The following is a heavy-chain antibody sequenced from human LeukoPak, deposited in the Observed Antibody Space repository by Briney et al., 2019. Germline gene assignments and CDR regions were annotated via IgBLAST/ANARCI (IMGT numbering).Heavy chain of an antibody. CDR1: GFTFSSYW. Sequence: GGSLRLSCAASGFTFSSYWMSWVRQAPGKGLEWVANIKQDGSEKYYVDSVKGRFTISRDNAKNSLYLQMNSLRAEDTALYYCAKAAPGYCSGGSCYTASKYYYYYYGMDVWGQGTTVTVSS. J-gene: IGHJ6*02. CDR2: IKQDGSEK. D-gene: IGHD2-15*01. CDR3: AKAAPGYCSGGSCYTASKYYYYYYGMDV. V-gene: IGHV3-7*03.